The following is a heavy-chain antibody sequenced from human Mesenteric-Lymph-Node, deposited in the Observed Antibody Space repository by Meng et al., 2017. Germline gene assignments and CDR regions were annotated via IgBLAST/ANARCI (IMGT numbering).Heavy chain of an antibody. J-gene: IGHJ2*01. D-gene: IGHD3-22*01. CDR3: ARDTHDSSGYYSLWYFDL. CDR1: GYSISRGYY. CDR2: IYPTGVA. Sequence: SETLSLTCTVSGYSISRGYYCGWIRQSPGKGLEWIGSIYPTGVAFYNPSLMSRVIISVDTSNNQFSLKLSSVTASDTAAYYCARDTHDSSGYYSLWYFDLWGRGTLVTVSS. V-gene: IGHV4-38-2*02.